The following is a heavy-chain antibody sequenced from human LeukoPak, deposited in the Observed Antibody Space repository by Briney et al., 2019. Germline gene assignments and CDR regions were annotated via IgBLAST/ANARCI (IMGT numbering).Heavy chain of an antibody. J-gene: IGHJ6*03. V-gene: IGHV3-30*01. CDR2: ISYDGTNK. CDR3: ARDQGSLPVWFYYYMDV. D-gene: IGHD3-16*01. CDR1: GFTFSSYG. Sequence: PGRSLRLSCAASGFTFSSYGMHWVRQAPGKGLEWLAVISYDGTNKYYADSVKGRFTISRDNSKNTLYLQMDSLRDEDTAVYYCARDQGSLPVWFYYYMDVWGSGTTVTVSS.